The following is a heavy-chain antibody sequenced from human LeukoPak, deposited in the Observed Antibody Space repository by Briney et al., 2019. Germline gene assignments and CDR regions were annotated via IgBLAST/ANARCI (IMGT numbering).Heavy chain of an antibody. CDR3: TRGSIAYYYMDV. CDR2: IYYSGST. CDR1: GGSISSYY. J-gene: IGHJ6*03. V-gene: IGHV4-59*01. Sequence: SETLSLTCTVSGGSISSYYWSWIRQPPGKGLEWIGNIYYSGSTNYSPSLKSRVTISVDTSKNQFSLKLSSVTAADTAVYYCTRGSIAYYYMDVWGKGTTVTISS. D-gene: IGHD3-22*01.